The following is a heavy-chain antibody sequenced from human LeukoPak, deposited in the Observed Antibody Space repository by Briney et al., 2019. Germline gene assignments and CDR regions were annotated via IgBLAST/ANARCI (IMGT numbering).Heavy chain of an antibody. CDR1: GGSISSSSYY. CDR3: ARAYYYDSSGYLSHDAFDI. CDR2: IYYSGST. Sequence: SETLSLTCTVSGGSISSSSYYWGRIRQPPGQGLEWIGSIYYSGSTYYNPSINRRVTISVDTSKNQFSLKLSSVTAADTAVYYCARAYYYDSSGYLSHDAFDIWGQGTMVTVSS. V-gene: IGHV4-39*01. J-gene: IGHJ3*02. D-gene: IGHD3-22*01.